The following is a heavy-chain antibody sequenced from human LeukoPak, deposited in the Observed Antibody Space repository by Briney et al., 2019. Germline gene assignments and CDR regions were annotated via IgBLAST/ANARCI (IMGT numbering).Heavy chain of an antibody. Sequence: PSETLSLTCTVSSGSISSSSYYWGWIRQPHGKGLEWIGSIYYSGSSHYNPSLKGRVTISVDTSKNQFSLKLSSVTAADTAVYYCARHNRPLFDYWGQGTLVTVSS. D-gene: IGHD1-14*01. V-gene: IGHV4-39*01. CDR1: SGSISSSSYY. CDR2: IYYSGSS. J-gene: IGHJ4*02. CDR3: ARHNRPLFDY.